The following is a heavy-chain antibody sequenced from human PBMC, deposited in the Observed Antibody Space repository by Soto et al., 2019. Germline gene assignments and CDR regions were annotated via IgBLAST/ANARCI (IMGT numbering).Heavy chain of an antibody. D-gene: IGHD4-17*01. V-gene: IGHV4-59*01. J-gene: IGHJ3*02. CDR3: ARGAGYGDSAYSLDI. Sequence: SETLSLTCTVSGGSLSSYYWSWIRQPPGKGLEWIGYIYYSGGTNYNPSLKSRVTISVDTSKNQFSLKLSSVTAADTAVYYCARGAGYGDSAYSLDICGQGTMVTVS. CDR2: IYYSGGT. CDR1: GGSLSSYY.